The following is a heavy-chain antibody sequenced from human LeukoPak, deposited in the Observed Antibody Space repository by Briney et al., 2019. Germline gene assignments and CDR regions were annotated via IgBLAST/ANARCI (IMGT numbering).Heavy chain of an antibody. J-gene: IGHJ4*02. CDR1: RFTFSNAW. Sequence: GGSLRLSCAASRFTFSNAWLSWVCQAQGKGLEWVGRIKSKTDGGTTDYAAPVKGRFTISRDDSKNTLYLQMNSLKTEDTAVYYCTTAGDGYNGDYWGQGTLVTVSS. D-gene: IGHD5-24*01. CDR3: TTAGDGYNGDY. V-gene: IGHV3-15*01. CDR2: IKSKTDGGTT.